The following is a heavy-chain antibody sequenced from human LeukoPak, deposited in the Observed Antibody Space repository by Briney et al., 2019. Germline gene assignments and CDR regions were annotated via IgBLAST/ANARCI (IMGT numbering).Heavy chain of an antibody. Sequence: SETLSLTCTVSGGSLSSSFWSWIRPPPGKGLEWMGHIYYSGSTNYNPSLKCRVTISVDATKNKFSLKLSSMTGAETAVSYFTGATSGAPMWIYFDYCDQATPVTLSS. CDR2: IYYSGST. V-gene: IGHV4-59*01. D-gene: IGHD1-26*01. CDR1: GGSLSSSF. CDR3: TGATSGAPMWIYFDY. J-gene: IGHJ4*02.